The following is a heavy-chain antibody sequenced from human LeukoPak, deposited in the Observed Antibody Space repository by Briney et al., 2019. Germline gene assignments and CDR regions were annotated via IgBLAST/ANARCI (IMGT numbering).Heavy chain of an antibody. D-gene: IGHD3-22*01. Sequence: ASVKVSCKASGYTFSSYGISWVRQAPGQGLEWMGWISAYNGNTNYAQNVQGRDTMTTDTSTSTAYMELRSLRSDDTAVYYCARGYYYDSSGFHSGGEFDYWGQGTLVTVSS. V-gene: IGHV1-18*01. CDR2: ISAYNGNT. CDR1: GYTFSSYG. J-gene: IGHJ4*02. CDR3: ARGYYYDSSGFHSGGEFDY.